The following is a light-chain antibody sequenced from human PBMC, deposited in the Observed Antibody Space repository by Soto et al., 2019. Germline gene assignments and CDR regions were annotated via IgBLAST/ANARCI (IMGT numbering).Light chain of an antibody. CDR1: QSISSY. V-gene: IGKV1-39*01. Sequence: DIQMTQSPSSLSASVGDRVTITCRASQSISSYLNWYQQKPGKAPKLLIYAASSLQSGVPSRFSGSGSATDFTLTISSLQPEDFATYYCQQSYSTPWTFGQGTKGDSK. CDR2: AAS. J-gene: IGKJ1*01. CDR3: QQSYSTPWT.